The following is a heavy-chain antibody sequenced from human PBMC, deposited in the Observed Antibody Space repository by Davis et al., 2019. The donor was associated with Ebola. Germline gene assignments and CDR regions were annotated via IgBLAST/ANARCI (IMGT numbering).Heavy chain of an antibody. V-gene: IGHV4-59*05. Sequence: PSETLSLTCTVSGGSISSYYWSWIRQPPGKGLEWNGSIYYSGSTYYNTSLKSRATISVDTSNNQFSLRLSSVTAADTAVYYCARQPKYYGAGRNEYYNYVMDVWGQGTTVTVSS. D-gene: IGHD3-10*01. J-gene: IGHJ6*02. CDR2: IYYSGST. CDR3: ARQPKYYGAGRNEYYNYVMDV. CDR1: GGSISSYY.